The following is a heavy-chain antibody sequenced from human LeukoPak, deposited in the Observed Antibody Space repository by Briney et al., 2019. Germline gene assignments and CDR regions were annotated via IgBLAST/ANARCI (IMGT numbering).Heavy chain of an antibody. CDR1: GYTFTSYD. D-gene: IGHD5-18*01. J-gene: IGHJ3*02. CDR3: ARVTRYSYVAFDI. CDR2: MNPNSGNT. V-gene: IGHV1-8*03. Sequence: ASVKVSCKASGYTFTSYDINWVRQATGQGLEWMGWMNPNSGNTGYAQKFQGRVTITRNTSISTAYMELSSLRSEDTAVYYCARVTRYSYVAFDIWGQGTVVTVSS.